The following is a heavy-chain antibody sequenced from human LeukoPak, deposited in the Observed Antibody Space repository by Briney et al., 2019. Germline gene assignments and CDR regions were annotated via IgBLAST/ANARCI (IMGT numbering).Heavy chain of an antibody. CDR2: MNPNSGNT. D-gene: IGHD2-2*01. J-gene: IGHJ6*02. CDR1: GYTFTSYD. CDR3: ARGGSTIDNYYYYYYGMDV. V-gene: IGHV1-8*01. Sequence: ASVKVSCKASGYTFTSYDINWVRQATGQGLEWMGWMNPNSGNTGYAQKFQGRVTMTRNTSISTAYMELSSLRSEDTAVYYCARGGSTIDNYYYYYYGMDVWGQGTTVTLSS.